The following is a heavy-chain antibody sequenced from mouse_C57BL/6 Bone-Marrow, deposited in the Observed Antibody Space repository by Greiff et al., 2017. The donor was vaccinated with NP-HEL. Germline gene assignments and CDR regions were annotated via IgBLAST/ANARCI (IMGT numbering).Heavy chain of an antibody. Sequence: EVQLQQSGAELVKPGASVKLSCTASGFNIKDYYMHWVKQRTEQGLEWIGRIDPEDGETKYAPKFQGKATITADTSSNTAYLQLSSLTYEDTAVYYCARGAYDSFAYWGQGTLVTVSA. CDR3: ARGAYDSFAY. D-gene: IGHD2-4*01. CDR2: IDPEDGET. J-gene: IGHJ3*01. CDR1: GFNIKDYY. V-gene: IGHV14-2*01.